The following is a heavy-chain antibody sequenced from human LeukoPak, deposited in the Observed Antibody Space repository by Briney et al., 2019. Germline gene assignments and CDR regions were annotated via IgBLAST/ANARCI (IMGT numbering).Heavy chain of an antibody. J-gene: IGHJ6*02. CDR2: ITTSDGNT. V-gene: IGHV3-23*01. Sequence: GGSLRLSCAASGFTFSSYTMSWVRQAPGKGLEWVSTITTSDGNTYYADSVKGRFTISRDNSKNTLYLQMNSLRAEDTAVYYCARDLLGVSYGMDVWGQGTTVTVSS. D-gene: IGHD2-15*01. CDR1: GFTFSSYT. CDR3: ARDLLGVSYGMDV.